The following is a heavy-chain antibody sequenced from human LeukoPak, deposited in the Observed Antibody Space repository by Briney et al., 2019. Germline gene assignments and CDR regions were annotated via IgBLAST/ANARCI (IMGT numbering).Heavy chain of an antibody. CDR2: IYYSGST. Sequence: SETLSLTCTVSGGSISSYYWNWIRQSPGKGLEWIGNIYYSGSTNYNPSLKSRVTISVDTSKNQFSLRLSSVTAADTAVYYCARDVPRESNYYYYGMDVWGQGTTVTVSS. D-gene: IGHD3-10*02. V-gene: IGHV4-59*12. J-gene: IGHJ6*02. CDR1: GGSISSYY. CDR3: ARDVPRESNYYYYGMDV.